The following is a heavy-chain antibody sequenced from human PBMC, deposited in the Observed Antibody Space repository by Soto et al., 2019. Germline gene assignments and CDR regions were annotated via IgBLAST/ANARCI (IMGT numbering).Heavy chain of an antibody. D-gene: IGHD3-3*01. CDR1: GYTFTIYG. V-gene: IGHV1-18*04. Sequence: GASVKVSCKASGYTFTIYGISCVLQSPVQWLDGMGWISAYNGNTNHAQKLQGRVTMTTDTSTSTAYMELRSLRSDDTAVYYCARDYYDFWSGYHTLNYYGMDVWGQGTTVTVSS. CDR3: ARDYYDFWSGYHTLNYYGMDV. J-gene: IGHJ6*02. CDR2: ISAYNGNT.